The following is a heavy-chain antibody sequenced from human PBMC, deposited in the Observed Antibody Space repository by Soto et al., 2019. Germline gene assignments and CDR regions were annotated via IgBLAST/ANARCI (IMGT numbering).Heavy chain of an antibody. CDR1: GFTFSSYA. CDR2: ISGSGGST. J-gene: IGHJ6*02. V-gene: IGHV3-23*01. Sequence: GGSLRLSCAASGFTFSSYAMSWVRQAPGKGLEWVSAISGSGGSTYYADSVKGRFTISRDNSKNTLYLQMNSLRAEDTAVYYCAKVLYAGNTLNYYGLDVWGQGTTVTVSS. CDR3: AKVLYAGNTLNYYGLDV. D-gene: IGHD6-13*01.